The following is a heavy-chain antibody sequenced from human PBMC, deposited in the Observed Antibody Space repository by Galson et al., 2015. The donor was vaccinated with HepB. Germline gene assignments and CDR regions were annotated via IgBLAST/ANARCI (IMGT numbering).Heavy chain of an antibody. CDR2: ITSSSRYI. V-gene: IGHV3-21*01. CDR3: ARDYSNYEVLNYYYNYGMDV. CDR1: GFTFSSYS. D-gene: IGHD4-11*01. J-gene: IGHJ6*02. Sequence: SLRLSCAASGFTFSSYSMNWVRQAPGKGLEWVSSITSSSRYIYYADSVKGRFTISRDNAKNSLYLQMNSLRAEDTAVYYCARDYSNYEVLNYYYNYGMDVWGQGTTVTVSS.